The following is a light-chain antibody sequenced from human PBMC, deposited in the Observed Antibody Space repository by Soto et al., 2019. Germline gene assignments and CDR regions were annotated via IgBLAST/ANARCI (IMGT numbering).Light chain of an antibody. V-gene: IGKV1-8*01. CDR2: AAS. J-gene: IGKJ3*01. Sequence: AIRMTQSPSSLSASTGDRVTITCRASQGISSYLAWYQQKPGKDPKLLLYAASTLQSGVPSRFSGSGSGTDFTLTISCLQSEDFATYYCQQYYSYPQTFGPGTKVDIK. CDR3: QQYYSYPQT. CDR1: QGISSY.